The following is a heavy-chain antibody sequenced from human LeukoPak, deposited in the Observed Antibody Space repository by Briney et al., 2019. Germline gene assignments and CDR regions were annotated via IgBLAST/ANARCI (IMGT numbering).Heavy chain of an antibody. CDR2: IIPRFGTT. V-gene: IGHV1-69*13. CDR3: ARTPGVVTATGEFDY. D-gene: IGHD2-21*02. CDR1: GDTFSIYP. J-gene: IGHJ4*02. Sequence: SVKVSCKASGDTFSIYPISWVRQAPGQGLEWMGGIIPRFGTTNYAHKFQGRVTLTADESTSTVHMELSSLRSEDTAVYYCARTPGVVTATGEFDYWGQGTLVTVSS.